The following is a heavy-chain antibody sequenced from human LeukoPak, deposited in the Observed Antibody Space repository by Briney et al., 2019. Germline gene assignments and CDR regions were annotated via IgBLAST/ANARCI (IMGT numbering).Heavy chain of an antibody. CDR3: ARESLAADFHY. CDR2: ISPNSGDT. CDR1: GYTFTSYY. D-gene: IGHD6-13*01. Sequence: ASVKVSCKASGYTFTSYYIHWVRQAPGQGLEWMGWISPNSGDTNYAQKFQGWVTMTRDTSITTVYMELSRLRSDDTAVYYCARESLAADFHYWGQGTLVTVPS. V-gene: IGHV1-2*04. J-gene: IGHJ4*02.